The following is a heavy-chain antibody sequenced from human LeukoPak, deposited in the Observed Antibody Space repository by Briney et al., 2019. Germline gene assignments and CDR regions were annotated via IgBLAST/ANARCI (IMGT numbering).Heavy chain of an antibody. D-gene: IGHD2-8*01. CDR2: IYYSGST. J-gene: IGHJ2*01. Sequence: SETLSLTCTVSGGSISSYYWSWIRQPPGKGLEWIGSIYYSGSTYYNPSLKSRVTISVDTSKNQFSLKLSSVTAADTAVYYCAIIQGRTKYFDLWGRGTLVTVSS. V-gene: IGHV4-59*05. CDR3: AIIQGRTKYFDL. CDR1: GGSISSYY.